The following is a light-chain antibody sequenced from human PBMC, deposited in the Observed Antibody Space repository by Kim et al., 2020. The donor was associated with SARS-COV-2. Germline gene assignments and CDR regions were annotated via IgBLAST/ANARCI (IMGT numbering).Light chain of an antibody. CDR1: RSDVGGYNY. V-gene: IGLV2-8*01. CDR3: SSYAGSNNLV. CDR2: EVS. Sequence: GQSVTISCTGTRSDVGGYNYVSCYQQHPGKAPKLMIYEVSKRPSGVPDRFSGSKSGNTASLTVSGLQAEDEADYYCSSYAGSNNLVFGGGTQLTVL. J-gene: IGLJ2*01.